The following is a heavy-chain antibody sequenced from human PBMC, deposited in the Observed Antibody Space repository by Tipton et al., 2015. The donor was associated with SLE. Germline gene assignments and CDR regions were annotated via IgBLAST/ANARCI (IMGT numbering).Heavy chain of an antibody. CDR1: GGSISNGGYY. D-gene: IGHD2-15*01. CDR3: AREDVGFCNGGSCPYYFDF. CDR2: IYYSGST. V-gene: IGHV4-31*11. J-gene: IGHJ4*02. Sequence: TLSLTCAVSGGSISNGGYYWSWIRQQPGKGLEWIGYIYYSGSTLYNPSLKSRVTMSVDTSMNQFSLRLRSVTAADTAVYFCAREDVGFCNGGSCPYYFDFWGQGTLVTVSS.